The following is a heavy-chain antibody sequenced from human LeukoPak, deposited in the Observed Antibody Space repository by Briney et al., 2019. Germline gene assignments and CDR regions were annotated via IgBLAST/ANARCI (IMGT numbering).Heavy chain of an antibody. Sequence: PSETLSLTCAVYGGSFSGYYWSWIRQPPGKGLEWIGEINHSGSTNYNPSLKSRVTISVDTSKKQFSLKLSSVTAADTAFYYCARYIVSYPHDAFDIWGQETMVTVSS. V-gene: IGHV4-34*01. D-gene: IGHD1-26*01. CDR2: INHSGST. CDR1: GGSFSGYY. J-gene: IGHJ3*02. CDR3: ARYIVSYPHDAFDI.